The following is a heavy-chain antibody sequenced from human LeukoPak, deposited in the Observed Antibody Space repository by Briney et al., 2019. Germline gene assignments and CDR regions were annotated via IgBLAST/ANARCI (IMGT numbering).Heavy chain of an antibody. CDR3: ARVFMVRGDIDY. V-gene: IGHV6-1*01. D-gene: IGHD3-10*01. J-gene: IGHJ4*02. CDR2: TYYRSKWYN. CDR1: GDGVSRNSAA. Sequence: SQTLSLTCAISGDGVSRNSAAWNWVRQSPSRGLEWLGRTYYRSKWYNDYAVSVKSRITINPDTSKNQFSLQLNSVTPEDTAVYYCARVFMVRGDIDYWGQGTLVTVSS.